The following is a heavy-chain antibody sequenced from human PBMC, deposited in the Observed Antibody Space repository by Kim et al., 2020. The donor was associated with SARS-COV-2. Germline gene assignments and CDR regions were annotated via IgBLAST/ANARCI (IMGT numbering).Heavy chain of an antibody. V-gene: IGHV4-59*01. CDR3: ARAQPITIFGGVSSMDV. D-gene: IGHD3-3*01. Sequence: SETLSLTCTVSGGSISSYYWSWIRQPPGKGLEWIGYIYYSGSTNYNPSLKSRVIISVDTSKNQFSLKLSSVTAADTAVYYCARAQPITIFGGVSSMDVWGKGTTVTVSS. CDR2: IYYSGST. J-gene: IGHJ6*03. CDR1: GGSISSYY.